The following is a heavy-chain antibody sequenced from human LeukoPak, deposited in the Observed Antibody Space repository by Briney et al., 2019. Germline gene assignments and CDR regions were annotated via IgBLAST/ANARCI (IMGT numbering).Heavy chain of an antibody. CDR1: RGTFSSYA. J-gene: IGHJ5*02. CDR2: IIPIFGTA. V-gene: IGHV1-69*06. Sequence: SVKVSCKASRGTFSSYAISWVRQAPGQGLEWMGGIIPIFGTANYAQKFQGRVTITADKSTSTAYMELSSLRSEDTAVYYCALVVVAATAHNWFDPWGQGTLVTVSS. D-gene: IGHD2-15*01. CDR3: ALVVVAATAHNWFDP.